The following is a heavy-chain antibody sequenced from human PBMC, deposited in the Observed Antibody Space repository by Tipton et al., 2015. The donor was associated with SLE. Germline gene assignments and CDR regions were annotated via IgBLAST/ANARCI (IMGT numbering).Heavy chain of an antibody. CDR2: ISATYGGR. CDR3: ARDRGGGDYNFDAPDI. CDR1: GFSITDYA. J-gene: IGHJ3*02. Sequence: QVQLVQSGAEVRKPGASVEISCEVFGFSITDYAIYWVRQGPGQSLEWLGYISATYGGRKYSEKFQDRVIITRDTSANIAYMELRRLTAADTAVYYCARDRGGGDYNFDAPDIWGQGTMVTVSS. D-gene: IGHD3-9*01. V-gene: IGHV1-3*01.